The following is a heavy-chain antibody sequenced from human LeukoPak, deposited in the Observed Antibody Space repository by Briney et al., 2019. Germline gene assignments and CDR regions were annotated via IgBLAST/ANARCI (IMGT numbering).Heavy chain of an antibody. CDR1: GFTFSSYS. CDR2: ISSSSSTI. V-gene: IGHV3-48*01. CDR3: ARDMYCSSTSCYTYYFDY. D-gene: IGHD2-2*02. J-gene: IGHJ4*02. Sequence: GGSLRLSCAASGFTFSSYSMNWVRQAPGKGLEWVSYISSSSSTIYYADSVKGRFTISRDNAKNSLYLQMNSLRADDTAVYYCARDMYCSSTSCYTYYFDYWGQGTLVTVSS.